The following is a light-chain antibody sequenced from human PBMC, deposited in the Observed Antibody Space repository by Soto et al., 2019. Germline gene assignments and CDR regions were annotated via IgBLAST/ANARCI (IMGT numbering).Light chain of an antibody. CDR2: AAS. CDR1: QSVNSN. Sequence: EIVMTQSPATLSLSPGERATLSCRASQSVNSNLAGYQQKPGQAPRLLIYAASTRATGIPARFSGSGSGTEFTLTISSLQSEDFALYYCQQYNIWPPIFTFGPGTKVDIK. J-gene: IGKJ3*01. V-gene: IGKV3-15*01. CDR3: QQYNIWPPIFT.